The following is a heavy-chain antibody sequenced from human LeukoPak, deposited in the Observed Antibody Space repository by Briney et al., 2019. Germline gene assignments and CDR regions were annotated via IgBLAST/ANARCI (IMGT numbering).Heavy chain of an antibody. CDR3: ARDPSPLWFGELLPYFDY. CDR2: ISSSGSTI. D-gene: IGHD3-10*01. J-gene: IGHJ4*02. CDR1: GFTFSSYG. Sequence: GGSLRLSCAASGFTFSSYGMHWVRQAPGKGLEWVSYISSSGSTIYYADSVKGRFTISRDNAKNSLYLQMNSLRAEDTAVYYCARDPSPLWFGELLPYFDYWGQGTLVTVSS. V-gene: IGHV3-48*04.